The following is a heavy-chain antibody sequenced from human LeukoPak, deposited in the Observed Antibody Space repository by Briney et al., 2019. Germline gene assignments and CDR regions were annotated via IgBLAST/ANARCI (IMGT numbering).Heavy chain of an antibody. CDR1: GGSINSSSYY. V-gene: IGHV4-39*07. CDR3: ARGSPPSGVRGVIDY. CDR2: INHSGST. D-gene: IGHD3-10*01. Sequence: PSETLSPTCTVSGGSINSSSYYWGWIRQPPGKGLEWIGEINHSGSTNYNPSLKSRVTISVDTSKNQFSLKLSSVTAADTAVYYCARGSPPSGVRGVIDYWGQGTLVTVSS. J-gene: IGHJ4*02.